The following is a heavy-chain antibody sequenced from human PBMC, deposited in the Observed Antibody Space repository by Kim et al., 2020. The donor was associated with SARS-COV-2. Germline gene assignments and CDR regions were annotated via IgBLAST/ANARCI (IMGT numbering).Heavy chain of an antibody. D-gene: IGHD6-6*01. CDR3: TTGPDVHVI. V-gene: IGHV3-15*01. Sequence: GGTTDYAAPVKGRFTIARDDSKNTLYLQMNSLKTEDTAVYYCTTGPDVHVIWGQGTMVTVSS. J-gene: IGHJ3*02. CDR2: GGTT.